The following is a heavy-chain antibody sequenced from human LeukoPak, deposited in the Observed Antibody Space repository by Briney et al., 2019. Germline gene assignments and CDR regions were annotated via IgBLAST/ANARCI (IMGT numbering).Heavy chain of an antibody. CDR1: GGSIRSSDLY. D-gene: IGHD3-10*01. J-gene: IGHJ4*02. V-gene: IGHV4-39*07. CDR2: INHSGST. CDR3: ARGWVNYYGSGSYLFFDY. Sequence: SETLSLTCTVSGGSIRSSDLYWGWIRQPPGKGLEWIGEINHSGSTNYNPSLKSRVTISVDTSKNQFSLKLSSVTAADTAVYYCARGWVNYYGSGSYLFFDYWGQGTLVTVSS.